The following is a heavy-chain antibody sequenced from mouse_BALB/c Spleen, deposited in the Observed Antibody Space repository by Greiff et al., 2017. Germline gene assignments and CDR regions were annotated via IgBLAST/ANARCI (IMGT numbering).Heavy chain of an antibody. Sequence: EVKLVESGGGLVQPGGSRKLSCAASGFTFSSFGMHWVRQAPEKGLEWVAYISSGSSTIYYADTVKGRFTISRDNPKNTLFLQMTSLRSEDTAMYYCARSYYDYGYFDYWGQGTTLTVSS. CDR1: GFTFSSFG. D-gene: IGHD2-4*01. J-gene: IGHJ2*01. V-gene: IGHV5-17*02. CDR2: ISSGSSTI. CDR3: ARSYYDYGYFDY.